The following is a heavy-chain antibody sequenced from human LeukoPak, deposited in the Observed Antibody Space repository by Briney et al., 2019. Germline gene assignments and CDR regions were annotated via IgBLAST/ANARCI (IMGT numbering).Heavy chain of an antibody. J-gene: IGHJ4*02. D-gene: IGHD3-9*01. V-gene: IGHV4-30-4*01. CDR3: ARAPTYYDILSGHYFDY. CDR2: IYYSGSP. Sequence: SSEPLSLTCTVSGGSISSGDYYWSWIRKPPGKSLERYGDIYYSGSPYYNPFLKSLVTTSVDTSKNQYSMTLRSVTAADTAVDYCARAPTYYDILSGHYFDYWGQGTLVTVSS. CDR1: GGSISSGDYY.